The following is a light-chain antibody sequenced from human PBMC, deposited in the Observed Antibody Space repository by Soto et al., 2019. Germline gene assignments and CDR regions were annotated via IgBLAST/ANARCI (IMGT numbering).Light chain of an antibody. CDR2: DTS. CDR1: QSVPST. CDR3: HRYDNWPLT. Sequence: EIVVTQSPATLSVSPGEDGTRSCRARQSVPSTIAWYQHKPGQTPRLLIYDTSTRATGVPARFSGSRSGTEFTLTITSLQSEEFAVYYCHRYDNWPLTFGGGTKV. V-gene: IGKV3-15*01. J-gene: IGKJ4*01.